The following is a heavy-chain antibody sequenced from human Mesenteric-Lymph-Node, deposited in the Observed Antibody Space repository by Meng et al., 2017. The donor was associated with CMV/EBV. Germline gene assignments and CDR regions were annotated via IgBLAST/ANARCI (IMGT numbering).Heavy chain of an antibody. D-gene: IGHD6-13*01. Sequence: SETLSLTCTVSGGSTSSDWWTWIRQPPGKGLEWIGYVSYAGSTNYNPSLKSRVTISLDTSKTQFSLKLSSVTAADTAVYYCARVGRSAAGFDYWGQGTLVTISS. J-gene: IGHJ4*02. CDR2: VSYAGST. V-gene: IGHV4-59*01. CDR3: ARVGRSAAGFDY. CDR1: GGSTSSDW.